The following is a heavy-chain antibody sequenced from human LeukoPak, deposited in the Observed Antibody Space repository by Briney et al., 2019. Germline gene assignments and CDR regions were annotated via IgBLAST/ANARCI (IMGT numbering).Heavy chain of an antibody. J-gene: IGHJ6*02. CDR3: ARSTPHAILWSAPTYYYYYGMDV. D-gene: IGHD3-10*01. CDR1: GGTFSSYA. CDR2: MNPNSGNT. V-gene: IGHV1-8*02. Sequence: ASVKVSCKASGGTFSSYAISWVRQAPGQGLEWMGWMNPNSGNTGYAQKFQGRVTMTRNTSISTAYMELSSLRSEDTAVYYCARSTPHAILWSAPTYYYYYGMDVWGQGTTVTVSS.